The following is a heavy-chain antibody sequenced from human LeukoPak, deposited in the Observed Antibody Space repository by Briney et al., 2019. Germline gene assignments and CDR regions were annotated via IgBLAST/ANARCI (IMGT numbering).Heavy chain of an antibody. CDR3: AREAWIAATNY. D-gene: IGHD2-15*01. J-gene: IGHJ4*02. Sequence: PGGSLRLSCAASGFTFSTYWMSWVRQAPGKGLEWVADIKEDGSEKYYVDSVKGRFTISRGNAKNSLYLQMNSLRAEDTAVYYCAREAWIAATNYWGQGTLVTVSS. V-gene: IGHV3-7*03. CDR1: GFTFSTYW. CDR2: IKEDGSEK.